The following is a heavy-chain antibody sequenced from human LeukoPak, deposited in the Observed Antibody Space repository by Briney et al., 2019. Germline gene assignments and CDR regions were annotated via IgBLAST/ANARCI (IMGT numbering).Heavy chain of an antibody. V-gene: IGHV3-7*01. D-gene: IGHD3-16*02. J-gene: IGHJ6*03. CDR1: EFIFSSYW. CDR3: ARVIEGTSTGAPGYHFYYYYMDV. Sequence: GGSLRLSCAASEFIFSSYWMSWVRQAPGKGLEWVANINQDGSEKYYVDSVKGRFTISRDNAKNSLYLQMNSLRAEDTAVYYCARVIEGTSTGAPGYHFYYYYMDVWGKGTTVTVSS. CDR2: INQDGSEK.